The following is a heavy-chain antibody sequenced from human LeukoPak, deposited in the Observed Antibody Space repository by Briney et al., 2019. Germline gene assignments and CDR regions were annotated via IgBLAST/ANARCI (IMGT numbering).Heavy chain of an antibody. J-gene: IGHJ6*02. CDR2: ISSSSSTI. V-gene: IGHV3-48*01. CDR1: GFTFSSYS. D-gene: IGHD3-10*01. CDR3: ARLWLGESGYYGMDV. Sequence: GGSLRLSCAASGFTFSSYSMNWVRQAPGKGLEWVSYISSSSSTIYYADSVKGRFTISRDNAKNSLYLQMNSLRAEDTAVYYCARLWLGESGYYGMDVWGQGTTVTVSS.